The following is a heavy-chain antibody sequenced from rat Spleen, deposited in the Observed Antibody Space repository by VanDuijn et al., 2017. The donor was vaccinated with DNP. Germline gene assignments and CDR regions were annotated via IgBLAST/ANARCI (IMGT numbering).Heavy chain of an antibody. CDR3: AIYFYSGDNWFGY. Sequence: EVQLMESGGGLMQPGRSLKLSCAASGFTFSDYYMAWVRQAPTKGLDWVAYINYDGGTAYNGDSVKGRFTISRDNSKSTLYLQINSLRSEDTATYFCAIYFYSGDNWFGYWGQGTLVTVSS. CDR2: INYDGGTA. J-gene: IGHJ3*01. CDR1: GFTFSDYY. V-gene: IGHV5-20*01. D-gene: IGHD1-1*01.